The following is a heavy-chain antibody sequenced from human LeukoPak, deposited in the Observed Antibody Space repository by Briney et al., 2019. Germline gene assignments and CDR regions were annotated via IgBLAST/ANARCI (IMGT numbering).Heavy chain of an antibody. D-gene: IGHD4-17*01. CDR2: NNPSGGST. CDR1: GSPFTIDY. V-gene: IGHV1-46*01. J-gene: IGHJ3*02. CDR3: AAGEHDYGDYGQAFDI. Sequence: APRQVSLYAAGSPFTIDYNDRGRPGPAPGVGGEGVNNPSGGSTSYAQKFQGRVTMTRDTSTSTVYMELSSLRSEDTAVYYCAAGEHDYGDYGQAFDIWGQGTMVTVSS.